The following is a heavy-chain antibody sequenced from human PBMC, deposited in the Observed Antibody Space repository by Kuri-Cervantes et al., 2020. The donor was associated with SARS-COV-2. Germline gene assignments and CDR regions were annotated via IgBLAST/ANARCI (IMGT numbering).Heavy chain of an antibody. V-gene: IGHV3-23*01. D-gene: IGHD6-13*01. CDR1: GFTFSSYA. J-gene: IGHJ1*01. CDR2: ISGSGGST. Sequence: GESLKISCAASGFTFSSYAMSWVRQAPGKGLEWVSAISGSGGSTYYAGSVKGRFTISRDNSKNTLYLQMNSLRAEDTAVYYCAKDVAAGTRAPPEYFQHWGQGTLVTVSS. CDR3: AKDVAAGTRAPPEYFQH.